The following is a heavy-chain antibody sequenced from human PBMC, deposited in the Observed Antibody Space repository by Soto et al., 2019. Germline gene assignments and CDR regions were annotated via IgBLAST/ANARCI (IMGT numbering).Heavy chain of an antibody. CDR3: AKAPSLYSSGWYSPAEYFQH. Sequence: QVQLVESGGGVVQPGRSLRLSCAASGFTFSSYGMHWVRQAPGKGLEWVAVISYDGSNKYYADSVKGRFTISRDNSKNTLYLQMNSLRAEDTAVYYCAKAPSLYSSGWYSPAEYFQHWGQGTLVTVSS. V-gene: IGHV3-30*18. J-gene: IGHJ1*01. CDR2: ISYDGSNK. CDR1: GFTFSSYG. D-gene: IGHD6-19*01.